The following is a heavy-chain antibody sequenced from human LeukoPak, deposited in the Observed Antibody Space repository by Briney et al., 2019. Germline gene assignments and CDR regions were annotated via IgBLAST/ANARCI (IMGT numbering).Heavy chain of an antibody. D-gene: IGHD1-26*01. CDR1: GGSISSYY. Sequence: SETLSLTCTVSGGSISSYYWGWIRQPPGKGLEWIGYIYYSGSTNYNPSLKSRVTISVDTSKNQFSLKLSSVTAADTGVYYCARGGLSGGSYYDDRTEFDYWGQGTLVTVSS. J-gene: IGHJ4*02. V-gene: IGHV4-59*08. CDR3: ARGGLSGGSYYDDRTEFDY. CDR2: IYYSGST.